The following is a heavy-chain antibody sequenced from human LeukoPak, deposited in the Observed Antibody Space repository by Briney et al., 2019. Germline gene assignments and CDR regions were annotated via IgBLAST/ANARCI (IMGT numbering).Heavy chain of an antibody. J-gene: IGHJ2*01. Sequence: GGSLRLSCAASGFTFSSYGMHWVRQAPGKGLEWVAVISYDGSNKYYADSVKGRFTISRDNSKNTLYLQMNSLRAEDTAVYYCAKDSAMTRPPLWYFDLWGRGTLVTVSS. CDR3: AKDSAMTRPPLWYFDL. CDR2: ISYDGSNK. V-gene: IGHV3-30*18. CDR1: GFTFSSYG. D-gene: IGHD2-2*01.